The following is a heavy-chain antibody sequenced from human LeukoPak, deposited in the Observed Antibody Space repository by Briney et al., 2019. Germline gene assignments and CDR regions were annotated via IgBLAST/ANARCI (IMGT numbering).Heavy chain of an antibody. CDR1: GGSFSGYY. CDR3: ASRADYYDSSGYYYFDY. J-gene: IGHJ4*02. D-gene: IGHD3-22*01. CDR2: INHSGST. V-gene: IGHV4-34*01. Sequence: SETLSPTCAVYGGSFSGYYWSWIRQPPGKGLEWIGEINHSGSTNYNPSLKSRVTISVDTSKNQFSLKLSSVTAADTAVYYCASRADYYDSSGYYYFDYWGQGTLVTVSS.